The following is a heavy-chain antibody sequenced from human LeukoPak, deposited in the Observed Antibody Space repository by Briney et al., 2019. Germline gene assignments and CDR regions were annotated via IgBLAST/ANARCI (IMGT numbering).Heavy chain of an antibody. J-gene: IGHJ5*02. CDR3: ARDMGGSFPTGWFDP. V-gene: IGHV1-46*01. CDR2: INPSGGST. Sequence: ASVTVSFKASGYTFTIYYMHWVRQAPGQGLEWMGIINPSGGSTSYAQKFQGRVTMTRDMSTSTVYMELSSLRSEDTAVYYCARDMGGSFPTGWFDPWGQGTLVTVSS. CDR1: GYTFTIYY. D-gene: IGHD1-26*01.